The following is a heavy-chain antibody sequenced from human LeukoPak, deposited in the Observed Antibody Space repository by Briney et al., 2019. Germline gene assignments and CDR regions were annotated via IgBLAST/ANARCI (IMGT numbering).Heavy chain of an antibody. CDR3: AKDRGRNHYFDY. V-gene: IGHV3-23*01. Sequence: GGSLRLSCAASGFTFSSYVMSWVRQAPGKGLEWVSSISGNGRNTYYADSVKGRFTISRDNSKNTLYLQMNSLRAEDTAVYYCAKDRGRNHYFDYWGQGTLVTVSS. J-gene: IGHJ4*02. D-gene: IGHD3/OR15-3a*01. CDR1: GFTFSSYV. CDR2: ISGNGRNT.